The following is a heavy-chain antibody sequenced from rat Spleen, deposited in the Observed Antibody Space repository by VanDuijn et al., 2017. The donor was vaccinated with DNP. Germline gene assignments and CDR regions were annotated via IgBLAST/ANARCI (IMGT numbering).Heavy chain of an antibody. CDR2: ITYDGGGT. CDR1: GFIFSNYW. D-gene: IGHD1-9*01. CDR3: ASQYYGYNLDY. V-gene: IGHV5-31*01. Sequence: EVKLVESGGGLVQPGRSLQLSCAASGFIFSNYWMTWIRQAPGKGLEWVASITYDGGGTYYRDSVKGRFTISRDNAKSTLYLQMNSLRSEDTATYYCASQYYGYNLDYWGQGVMVTVSS. J-gene: IGHJ2*01.